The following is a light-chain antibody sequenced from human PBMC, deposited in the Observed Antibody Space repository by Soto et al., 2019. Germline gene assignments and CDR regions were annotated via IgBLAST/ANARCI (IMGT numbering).Light chain of an antibody. CDR2: DAS. J-gene: IGKJ5*01. V-gene: IGKV3-11*01. CDR1: RPVVRQY. CDR3: QQRSDWPPIT. Sequence: IVWTQSPDALSLSPGERVSLSCRASRPVVRQYIAWYHQKPGQAPRLLIYDASNRATGIPARFSGSGSGTDFTLTISSLEPEDFAVYYCQQRSDWPPITFGQGTRLEIK.